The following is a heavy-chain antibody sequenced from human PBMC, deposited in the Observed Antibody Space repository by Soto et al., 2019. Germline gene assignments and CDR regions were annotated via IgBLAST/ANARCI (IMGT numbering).Heavy chain of an antibody. J-gene: IGHJ4*02. CDR3: ARSSSSDFWSGYPKYYFDY. CDR2: IIPIFGTA. CDR1: GGTFSSYA. D-gene: IGHD3-3*01. V-gene: IGHV1-69*13. Sequence: SVKVSCKASGGTFSSYAISWVRQAPGQGLEWMGGIIPIFGTANYAQKFQGRVTITADESTSTAYMELSSLRSEDTAVYYCARSSSSDFWSGYPKYYFDYWGQGTLVTVS.